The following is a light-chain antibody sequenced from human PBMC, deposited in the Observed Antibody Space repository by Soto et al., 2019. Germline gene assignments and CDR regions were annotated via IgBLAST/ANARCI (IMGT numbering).Light chain of an antibody. CDR1: KYDIGAYNF. CDR2: EVS. V-gene: IGLV2-14*01. Sequence: QSALTQPASVSGSPGQSITISCTGTKYDIGAYNFVSWYQQHPGKAPKLMIYEVSNRPSGVSNRFSGSKSGSTASLTISGLXTEDEADYHSSSYSSSSIPYVFGTGTKVTVL. CDR3: SSYSSSSIPYV. J-gene: IGLJ1*01.